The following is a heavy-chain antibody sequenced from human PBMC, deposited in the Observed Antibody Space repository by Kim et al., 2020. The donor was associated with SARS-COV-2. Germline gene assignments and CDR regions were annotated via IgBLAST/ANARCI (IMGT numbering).Heavy chain of an antibody. CDR3: ARDCSGGSCYHSPGAFDI. D-gene: IGHD2-15*01. CDR2: INPNSGGT. V-gene: IGHV1-2*02. J-gene: IGHJ3*02. CDR1: GYTFTGYY. Sequence: ASVKVSCKASGYTFTGYYMHWVRQAPGQGLEWMGWINPNSGGTNYAQKFQGRVTMTRDTSISTAYMELSRLRSDDTAVYYCARDCSGGSCYHSPGAFDIWGQGTMVTVSS.